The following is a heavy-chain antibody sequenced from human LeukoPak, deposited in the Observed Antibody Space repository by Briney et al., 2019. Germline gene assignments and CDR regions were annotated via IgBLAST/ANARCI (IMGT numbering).Heavy chain of an antibody. CDR2: INQGGSEK. CDR3: AKPPGLRRLDP. V-gene: IGHV3-7*03. D-gene: IGHD5-12*01. J-gene: IGHJ5*02. CDR1: GFSFSSYW. Sequence: GGSLRLSCAASGFSFSSYWMSWVRQAPGKGLEWVAYINQGGSEKYYVDSVRGRFTISRDNSKNTLYLQMNSLRAEDTAVYYCAKPPGLRRLDPWGQGTLVTVSS.